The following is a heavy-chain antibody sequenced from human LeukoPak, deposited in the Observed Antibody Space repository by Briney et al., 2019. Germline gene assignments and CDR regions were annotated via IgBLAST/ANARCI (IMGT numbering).Heavy chain of an antibody. Sequence: GASVKVSCKASGYTFTSYDINWVRQATGQGLEWMGWMNPKIGNTNYAQKFQGRVTMTRNTSISTAYMELSSLRSEDTAVYYCARDGFLIAYCGGDCRAKNRPYYYYYMDVWGKGTTVTVSS. CDR3: ARDGFLIAYCGGDCRAKNRPYYYYYMDV. V-gene: IGHV1-8*01. J-gene: IGHJ6*03. CDR2: MNPKIGNT. CDR1: GYTFTSYD. D-gene: IGHD2-21*02.